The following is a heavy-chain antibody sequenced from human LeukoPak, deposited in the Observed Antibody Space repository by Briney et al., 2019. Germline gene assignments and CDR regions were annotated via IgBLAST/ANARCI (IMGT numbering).Heavy chain of an antibody. CDR2: IYSVGST. Sequence: GGSLRLSCAASGFTVSSTYMSWVRQAPGKGLEWVSVIYSVGSTYYADSVKGRFTTSRDNAKNSLYLQMTSLRAEDTAVYYCAREAGAAMRYYYYYYTDVWGKGTTVTVSS. D-gene: IGHD2-2*01. CDR1: GFTVSSTY. J-gene: IGHJ6*03. V-gene: IGHV3-66*01. CDR3: AREAGAAMRYYYYYYTDV.